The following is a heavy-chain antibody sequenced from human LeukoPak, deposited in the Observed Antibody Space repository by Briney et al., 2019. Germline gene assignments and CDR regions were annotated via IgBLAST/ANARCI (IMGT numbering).Heavy chain of an antibody. J-gene: IGHJ4*02. CDR1: GFRFSTYS. CDR2: ISHSGGAE. Sequence: GGSLRLSCAASGFRFSTYSMNWVRQAPGRGLEWISYISHSGGAEHYADSVKGRFTISRDNAKNSLYLQMNSLRAEDTAVYYCARDVEQWLVRVYYFDYWGQGTLVTVSS. D-gene: IGHD6-19*01. CDR3: ARDVEQWLVRVYYFDY. V-gene: IGHV3-48*01.